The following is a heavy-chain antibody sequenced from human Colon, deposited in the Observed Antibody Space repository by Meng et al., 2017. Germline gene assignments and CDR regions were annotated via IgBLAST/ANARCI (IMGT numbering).Heavy chain of an antibody. CDR1: GGSISSGSGSDY. J-gene: IGHJ4*02. CDR3: ARARVGRSFDY. CDR2: IYASGDS. D-gene: IGHD3-16*01. Sequence: SETLSLTCTVSGGSISSGSGSDYWSWIRQSASKGLEYIGRIYASGDSNYNPSLKSRVTISVDTSKNQFSLKLDSVTAADTAVYYCARARVGRSFDYWGQGTLVTGAS. V-gene: IGHV4-61*02.